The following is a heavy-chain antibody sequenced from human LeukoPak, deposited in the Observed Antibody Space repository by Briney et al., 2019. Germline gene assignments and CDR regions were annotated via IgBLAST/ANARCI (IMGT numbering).Heavy chain of an antibody. J-gene: IGHJ4*02. V-gene: IGHV4-59*11. Sequence: LETLSLTCTVSGGTITSLYWSWLRQSPGKGLEWIGYVHHSGSTNYNPSLKSRVTISIDTSKNQFSLKLSPVTAADTAVYYCARGYYDNSGYSNPFDYWGQGTLVTVSS. D-gene: IGHD3-22*01. CDR2: VHHSGST. CDR3: ARGYYDNSGYSNPFDY. CDR1: GGTITSLY.